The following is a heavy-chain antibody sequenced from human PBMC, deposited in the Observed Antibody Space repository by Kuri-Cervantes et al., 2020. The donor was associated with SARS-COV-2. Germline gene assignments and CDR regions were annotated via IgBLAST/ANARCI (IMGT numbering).Heavy chain of an antibody. CDR2: IYSGGST. J-gene: IGHJ6*02. CDR3: AKWHYSMDA. D-gene: IGHD2-8*01. Sequence: GGSLRLSCAVSGFTVTSVHMTWVRQAPGKGLEWVSVIYSGGSTNHADSVKGRFTISRDNSKNTLYLQMDSLRVEDSAVYYCAKWHYSMDAWGQGTTVTVSS. CDR1: GFTVTSVH. V-gene: IGHV3-53*01.